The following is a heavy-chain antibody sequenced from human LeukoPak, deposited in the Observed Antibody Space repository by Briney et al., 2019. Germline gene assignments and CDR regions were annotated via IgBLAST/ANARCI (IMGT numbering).Heavy chain of an antibody. CDR3: ARGIYCSSTSCYTSGPRAYYYYYMDV. J-gene: IGHJ6*03. V-gene: IGHV4-4*07. CDR2: IYTSGST. CDR1: GYSISSGYY. Sequence: PSETLSLTCTVSGYSISSGYYWSWIRQPAGKGLEWIGRIYTSGSTNYNPSLKSRVTMSVDTSKNQFSLKLSSVTAADTAVYYCARGIYCSSTSCYTSGPRAYYYYYMDVWGKGTTVTISS. D-gene: IGHD2-2*02.